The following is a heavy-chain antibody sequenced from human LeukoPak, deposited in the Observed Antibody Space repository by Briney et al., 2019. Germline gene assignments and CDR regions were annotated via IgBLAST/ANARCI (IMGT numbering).Heavy chain of an antibody. J-gene: IGHJ5*02. CDR3: ARSRGVPRWFGP. Sequence: GSLRLSCAASGFTFSSYAMSWVRQPRGKGLEWIGNIFNGGSTYYNPSLKSRVTISLDTSKNQFSLRLTSVTAADTAVYFCARSRGVPRWFGPWGQGTLVTVSS. CDR1: GFTFSSYA. D-gene: IGHD5-24*01. V-gene: IGHV4-38-2*01. CDR2: IFNGGST.